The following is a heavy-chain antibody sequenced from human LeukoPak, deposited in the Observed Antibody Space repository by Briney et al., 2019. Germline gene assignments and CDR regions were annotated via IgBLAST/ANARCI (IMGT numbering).Heavy chain of an antibody. D-gene: IGHD6-13*01. Sequence: ASVKVSCKASGYTFTSYGISWVRQAPGQGLEWMGWISAYNGNTNYAQKLQGRVTMTTDTSTSTAYMELRSLRSDDTAVYYCARGEVGSWYVGPYYYYYMDVWGKGTTVTISS. CDR1: GYTFTSYG. J-gene: IGHJ6*03. V-gene: IGHV1-18*01. CDR3: ARGEVGSWYVGPYYYYYMDV. CDR2: ISAYNGNT.